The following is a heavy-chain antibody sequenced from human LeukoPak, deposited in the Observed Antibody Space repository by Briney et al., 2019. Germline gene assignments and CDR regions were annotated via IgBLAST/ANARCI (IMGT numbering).Heavy chain of an antibody. CDR3: EKEKYYGSD. CDR2: ISAGGGST. J-gene: IGHJ4*02. CDR1: GFTFSSYA. V-gene: IGHV3-23*01. D-gene: IGHD3-10*01. Sequence: GGSLRLSCAASGFTFSSYAMSWVRQAPGKGLEWVSSISAGGGSTNYADSVKGRFTISRENPKNTLYLQMNSLRAEDTAVYYCEKEKYYGSDWGQGTLVTVSS.